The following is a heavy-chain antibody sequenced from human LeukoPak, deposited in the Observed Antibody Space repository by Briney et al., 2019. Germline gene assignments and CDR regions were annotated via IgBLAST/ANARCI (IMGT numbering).Heavy chain of an antibody. CDR2: IKQDGSEK. V-gene: IGHV3-7*01. Sequence: GGSLRLPCAASGFTFSSFWMTWVRQAPGKGLEWVANIKQDGSEKYYVDSVKGRLTISRDNAKNSLYLQMNSLRAEDTAVYYCARGRGNSSSWYFDYWGQGTLVTVSS. CDR1: GFTFSSFW. J-gene: IGHJ4*02. CDR3: ARGRGNSSSWYFDY. D-gene: IGHD6-13*01.